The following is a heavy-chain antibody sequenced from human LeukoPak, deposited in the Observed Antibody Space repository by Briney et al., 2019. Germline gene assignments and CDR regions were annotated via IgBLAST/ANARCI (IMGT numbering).Heavy chain of an antibody. J-gene: IGHJ4*02. CDR2: SGTRSGTK. V-gene: IGHV3-21*01. CDR3: LLQMTYGELSDPDF. Sequence: GGSLRLSCAASGFIFSDYSMNWVRQAPGKGLEWVSSSGTRSGTKYYADSVMGRFTISRDSAMNSVSLQINSLRAEDTAVYYCLLQMTYGELSDPDFRGQGTLVTVSS. D-gene: IGHD3-16*02. CDR1: GFIFSDYS.